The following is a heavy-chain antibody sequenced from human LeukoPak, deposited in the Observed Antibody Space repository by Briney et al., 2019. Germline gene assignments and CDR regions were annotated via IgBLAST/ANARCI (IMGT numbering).Heavy chain of an antibody. CDR3: ARRPLSGDYYFDY. CDR2: IYHSGST. V-gene: IGHV4-38-2*01. D-gene: IGHD3-10*01. CDR1: GYSISSGYY. Sequence: SETLSLTCAVSGYSISSGYYWGWIRQPPGKGLEWIGSIYHSGSTYYNPSLESRVTISVDTSKNQFSLKLSSVTAADTAVYYCARRPLSGDYYFDYWGQGTLVTVSS. J-gene: IGHJ4*02.